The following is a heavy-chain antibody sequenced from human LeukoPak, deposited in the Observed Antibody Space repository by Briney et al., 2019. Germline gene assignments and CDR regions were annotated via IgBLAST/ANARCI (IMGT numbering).Heavy chain of an antibody. CDR2: ISSSSSTI. J-gene: IGHJ4*02. V-gene: IGHV3-48*01. Sequence: GGSLRLSCAASGFTFSSYSMNWVRQAPGKGLEWVSSISSSSSTIYYADSVKGRFTISRDNAKNSLYPQMNSLRAEDTAVYYCASPGYYDFWSGQEPPIRSDYWGQGTLVTVSS. CDR1: GFTFSSYS. CDR3: ASPGYYDFWSGQEPPIRSDY. D-gene: IGHD3-3*01.